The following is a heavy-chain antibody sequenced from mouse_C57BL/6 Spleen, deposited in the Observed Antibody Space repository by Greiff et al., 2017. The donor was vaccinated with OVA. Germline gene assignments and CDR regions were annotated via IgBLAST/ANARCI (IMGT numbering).Heavy chain of an antibody. CDR2: ISSGGDYI. V-gene: IGHV5-9-1*02. Sequence: EVHLVESGEGLVKPGGSLKLSCAASGFTFSSYAMSWVRQTPEKRLEWVAYISSGGDYIYYADTVKGRFTISRDNARNTLYLQMSSLKSEDTAMYYCTRAADYDVWFAYWGQGTLVTVSA. CDR3: TRAADYDVWFAY. D-gene: IGHD2-4*01. J-gene: IGHJ3*01. CDR1: GFTFSSYA.